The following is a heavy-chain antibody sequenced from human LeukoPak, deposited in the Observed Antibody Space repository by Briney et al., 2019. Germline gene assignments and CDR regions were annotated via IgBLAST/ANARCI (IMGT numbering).Heavy chain of an antibody. J-gene: IGHJ4*02. V-gene: IGHV4-59*01. CDR2: ISYIGGT. CDR1: GGSINAYY. CDR3: ARSGGYSGNDVDY. Sequence: SEALSLTCTVSGGSINAYYWQWVRPPPGKGRGWFWYISYIGGTKYNPSLKSRVTTSIDKSKYQLSLNLRSVTAADTAVYYCARSGGYSGNDVDYWGQGTLVTVSS. D-gene: IGHD5-12*01.